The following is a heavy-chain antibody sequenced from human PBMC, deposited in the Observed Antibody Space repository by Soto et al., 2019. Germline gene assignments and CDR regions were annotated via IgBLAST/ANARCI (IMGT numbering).Heavy chain of an antibody. Sequence: XSVKVSCRSSGYTFTGYGISSVRQAPGQGLEWMGWISAYNGNTNYAQKLQGRVTMTTDTSTSTAYMELRSLRSDDTDVYYCARGRPYCTNRVCYIAYFDYWGKGTLVTLL. J-gene: IGHJ4*02. CDR3: ARGRPYCTNRVCYIAYFDY. CDR1: GYTFTGYG. CDR2: ISAYNGNT. D-gene: IGHD2-8*01. V-gene: IGHV1-18*01.